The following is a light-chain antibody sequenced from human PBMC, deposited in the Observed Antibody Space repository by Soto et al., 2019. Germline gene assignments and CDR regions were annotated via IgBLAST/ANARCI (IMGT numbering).Light chain of an antibody. CDR1: HSVGSR. CDR2: DAS. Sequence: EIVMTQSPATLSMSPGDRATLSCRASHSVGSRLAWYQQKPGQSPRLPIYDASTRATGLPARFSGSGSGTEFTLTISSLQSEDFAVYYCQHYTNWPLTFGGGTKV. CDR3: QHYTNWPLT. J-gene: IGKJ4*01. V-gene: IGKV3-15*01.